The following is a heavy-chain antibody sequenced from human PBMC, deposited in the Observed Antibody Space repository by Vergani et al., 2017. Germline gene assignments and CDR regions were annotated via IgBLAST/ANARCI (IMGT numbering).Heavy chain of an antibody. V-gene: IGHV4-34*01. CDR3: ARGQGEYSSSPAPAGXFDP. D-gene: IGHD6-6*01. CDR1: GGSFSGYY. CDR2: INHSGST. J-gene: IGHJ5*02. Sequence: QVQLQQWGAGLLKPSETLSLTCAVYGGSFSGYYWSWIRQPPGKGLEWIGEINHSGSTNYNPSLKSRVTISVDTSKNQFSLKLSSVTAADTAVYYCARGQGEYSSSPAPAGXFDPWGQGTLVTVSS.